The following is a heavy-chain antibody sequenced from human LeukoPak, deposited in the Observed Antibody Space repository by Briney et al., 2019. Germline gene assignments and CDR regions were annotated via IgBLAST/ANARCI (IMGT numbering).Heavy chain of an antibody. V-gene: IGHV1-69*05. Sequence: SVKVSCKASGGTLSSFAISWVRQAPGQGLEWMGGIIPIFDTGNYAQKFQDRVTINTDESTSTAYMELSGLRSEDTAVYYCATYTISPDDEHFYYYMDVWGKGTTVTVSS. CDR2: IIPIFDTG. CDR1: GGTLSSFA. CDR3: ATYTISPDDEHFYYYMDV. J-gene: IGHJ6*03. D-gene: IGHD2-2*02.